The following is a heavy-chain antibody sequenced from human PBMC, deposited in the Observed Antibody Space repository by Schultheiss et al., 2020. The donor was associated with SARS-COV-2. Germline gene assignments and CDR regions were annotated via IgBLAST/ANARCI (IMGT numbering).Heavy chain of an antibody. D-gene: IGHD2-2*01. CDR2: ISYDGSNK. Sequence: GGSLRLSCAASGFTFSSYGMHWVRQAPGKGLEWVAVISYDGSNKYYADSVKGRFTISRDNSKNTLYLQMNSLRAEDTAVYYCFGYCSSTSCYYYYYYCMDVWGQGTTVTVSS. CDR1: GFTFSSYG. J-gene: IGHJ6*02. CDR3: FGYCSSTSCYYYYYYCMDV. V-gene: IGHV3-30*03.